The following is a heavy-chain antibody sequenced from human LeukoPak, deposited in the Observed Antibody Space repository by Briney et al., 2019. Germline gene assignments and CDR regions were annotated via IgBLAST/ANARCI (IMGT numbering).Heavy chain of an antibody. D-gene: IGHD5-18*01. CDR2: IYYSGST. Sequence: SETLSLTCTDSGGSISSYYWSWIRQPPGKGLEWIGYIYYSGSTNYNPSLKSRVTISVDTSKNQFSLKLSSVTAADTAVYYCARHHTAMVSSSDYWGQGTLVTVSS. J-gene: IGHJ4*02. CDR1: GGSISSYY. V-gene: IGHV4-59*08. CDR3: ARHHTAMVSSSDY.